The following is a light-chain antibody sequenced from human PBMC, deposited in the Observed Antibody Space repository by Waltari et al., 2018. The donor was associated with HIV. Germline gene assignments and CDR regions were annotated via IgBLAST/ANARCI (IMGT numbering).Light chain of an antibody. Sequence: DVVVTQSPHSLTVSVGAMATLNCKSSQNLLYNSNKKNYLAWYQQKPGQRPKLLIYWASTRASGVPDRFSGSGSGTDFTLTISSLQTEDVAIYYCQQFYSVPYTFGQGTKLEIK. CDR3: QQFYSVPYT. CDR1: QNLLYNSNKKNY. V-gene: IGKV4-1*01. J-gene: IGKJ2*01. CDR2: WAS.